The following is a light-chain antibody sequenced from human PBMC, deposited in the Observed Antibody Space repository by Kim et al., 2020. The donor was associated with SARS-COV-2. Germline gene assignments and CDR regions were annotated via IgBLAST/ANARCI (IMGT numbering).Light chain of an antibody. CDR3: QQYNSYLLT. J-gene: IGKJ4*01. V-gene: IGKV1-5*01. CDR1: QSISSW. Sequence: DIQMTQSPSTLSASVGDRVTITCRASQSISSWLAWYQQKPGKAPKLLIYDASSLESGVPSRFSGSGSGTEFTLTISSLQPDDFATYYCQQYNSYLLTFGGGSKVDIK. CDR2: DAS.